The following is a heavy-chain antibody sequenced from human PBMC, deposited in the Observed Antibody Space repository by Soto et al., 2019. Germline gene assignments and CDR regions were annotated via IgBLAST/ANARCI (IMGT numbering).Heavy chain of an antibody. D-gene: IGHD6-13*01. J-gene: IGHJ4*02. CDR2: IYYTGST. CDR1: GGSISSSDYW. V-gene: IGHV4-39*01. CDR3: ARQIGRGSWSLDH. Sequence: QLQLQESGPGLVKPAETLSLTCTVSGGSISSSDYWWGWIRQPPGKGLEWIGSIYYTGSTYYNPSLKSRVIISVDPSKNQFSLRLSSVTAADTAVYYCARQIGRGSWSLDHWGQGTLVTVSS.